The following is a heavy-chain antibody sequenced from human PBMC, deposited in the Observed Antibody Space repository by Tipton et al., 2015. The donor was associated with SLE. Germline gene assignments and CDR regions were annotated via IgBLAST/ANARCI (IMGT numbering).Heavy chain of an antibody. Sequence: LRLSCTVTGGSISSYYWSWIRHPPGKGLEWIGYIYYSGSTNYNPPLKSRAPISVDTAKNQFSLKLSSVTAAEAAVYYCARTTTEYSSGWPYFDYWGQGTLVTVSS. CDR1: GGSISSYY. D-gene: IGHD6-19*01. J-gene: IGHJ4*02. CDR3: ARTTTEYSSGWPYFDY. CDR2: IYYSGST. V-gene: IGHV4-59*01.